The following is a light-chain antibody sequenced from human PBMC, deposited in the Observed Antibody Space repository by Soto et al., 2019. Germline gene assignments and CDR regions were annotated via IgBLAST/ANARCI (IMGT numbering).Light chain of an antibody. CDR1: KLGDKY. CDR3: QAWDSSTAWV. CDR2: QDS. Sequence: SYELTQPPSVSVSPGQTASITCSGDKLGDKYACWYQQKPGQSPVLVIYQDSTRPSGIPERFSGSNSGNTATLTISGTQAMDEADYYCQAWDSSTAWVFGGGTKLTVL. J-gene: IGLJ3*02. V-gene: IGLV3-1*01.